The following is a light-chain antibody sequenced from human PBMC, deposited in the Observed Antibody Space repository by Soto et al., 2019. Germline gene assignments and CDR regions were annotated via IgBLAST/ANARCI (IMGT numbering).Light chain of an antibody. V-gene: IGKV3-15*01. J-gene: IGKJ1*01. CDR2: GAS. CDR3: QLYNSWPPWT. CDR1: QSVSSN. Sequence: EIVMTQSPATLSMSPGERATLSCRASQSVSSNLAWYQQKPGQAPRLLIYGASTRATGIPARFSGSGSGTELTLTISSLQSEDCAIYYCQLYNSWPPWTVGQGTKVEIK.